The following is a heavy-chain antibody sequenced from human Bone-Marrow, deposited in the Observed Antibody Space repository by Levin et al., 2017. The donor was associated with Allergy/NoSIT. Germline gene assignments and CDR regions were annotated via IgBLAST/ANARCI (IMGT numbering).Heavy chain of an antibody. J-gene: IGHJ4*02. V-gene: IGHV4-59*01. CDR3: ARESDFGSGWDSPFDY. Sequence: PSETLSLTCTVSGGSIRTYNWYWIRQPPGKGLEWIGQIYYGGSTKYNPSLGSRVTISIDASKNQFSLKIDSVTAADTAMYYCARESDFGSGWDSPFDYWGQGNLVTVSS. D-gene: IGHD6-19*01. CDR2: IYYGGST. CDR1: GGSIRTYN.